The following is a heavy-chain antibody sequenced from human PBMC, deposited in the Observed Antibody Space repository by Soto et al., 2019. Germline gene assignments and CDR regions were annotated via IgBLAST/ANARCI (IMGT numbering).Heavy chain of an antibody. D-gene: IGHD3-9*01. CDR2: ISSSSSYI. V-gene: IGHV3-21*01. CDR3: ARDRNVLRYFDWLLIDY. J-gene: IGHJ4*02. CDR1: GFTFSSYS. Sequence: PGGSLRLSCAASGFTFSSYSMNWVRQAPGKGLEWVSSISSSSSYIYYADSVKGRFTISRDNAKNSLYLQMNSLRAEDTAVYYCARDRNVLRYFDWLLIDYWGQGTLVTVSS.